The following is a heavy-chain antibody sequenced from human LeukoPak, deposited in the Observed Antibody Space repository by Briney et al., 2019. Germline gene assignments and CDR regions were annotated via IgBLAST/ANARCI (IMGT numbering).Heavy chain of an antibody. Sequence: SETLSLTCTVSGGSISSSSYYWGWVRQPPGKGLEWIGSIYYSGSTYYNPSLKSRVTISVDTSKNQFSLKLSSVTAADTAVYYCARHVGSVVVPAAISDWFDPWGQGTLVTVSS. J-gene: IGHJ5*02. D-gene: IGHD2-2*01. V-gene: IGHV4-39*01. CDR2: IYYSGST. CDR1: GGSISSSSYY. CDR3: ARHVGSVVVPAAISDWFDP.